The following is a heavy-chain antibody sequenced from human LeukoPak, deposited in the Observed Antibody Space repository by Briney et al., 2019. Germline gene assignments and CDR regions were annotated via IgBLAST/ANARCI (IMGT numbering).Heavy chain of an antibody. CDR3: AREGGIAAAGSRWFDP. CDR1: GYSFTSYW. D-gene: IGHD6-13*01. Sequence: GESLKISCKGSGYSFTSYWISWVRQMPGKGLEWMGIIYPGDSDTRYSPSFQGQVTISADKSISTAYLQWSSLKASDTAMYYCAREGGIAAAGSRWFDPWGQGTLVTVSS. V-gene: IGHV5-51*01. J-gene: IGHJ5*02. CDR2: IYPGDSDT.